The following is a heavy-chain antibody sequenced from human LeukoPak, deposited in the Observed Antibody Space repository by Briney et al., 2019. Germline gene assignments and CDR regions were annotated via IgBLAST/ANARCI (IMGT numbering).Heavy chain of an antibody. J-gene: IGHJ4*02. Sequence: GGSLRLSCAASGFTFSSYSMNWVRQAPGKGLEWVSSISSSSSYIYYADSVKGRFTISRDNAKNSLYLQMNSLRAEDTAVYYCARGAVVGATTNNLDYRGQGTLVTVSS. V-gene: IGHV3-21*01. D-gene: IGHD1-26*01. CDR3: ARGAVVGATTNNLDY. CDR2: ISSSSSYI. CDR1: GFTFSSYS.